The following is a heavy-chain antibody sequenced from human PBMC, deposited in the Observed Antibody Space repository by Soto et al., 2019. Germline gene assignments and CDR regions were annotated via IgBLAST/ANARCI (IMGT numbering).Heavy chain of an antibody. CDR2: ISYDGSNK. Sequence: QVQLVESGGGVVQPGRSLRLSCAASGFTFSSYAMHWVRQAPGKGLEWVAVISYDGSNKYYADSVKGRFTISRDNSKNTLYLQMNSLRAEDTAVNYCARDRITMVRGVIIAPPDYWGQGTLVTVSS. J-gene: IGHJ4*02. D-gene: IGHD3-10*01. V-gene: IGHV3-30-3*01. CDR3: ARDRITMVRGVIIAPPDY. CDR1: GFTFSSYA.